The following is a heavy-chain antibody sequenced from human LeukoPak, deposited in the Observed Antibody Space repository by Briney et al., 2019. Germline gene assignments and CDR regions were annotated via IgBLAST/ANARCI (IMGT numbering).Heavy chain of an antibody. V-gene: IGHV3-30*03. J-gene: IGHJ5*02. D-gene: IGHD4-17*01. CDR3: ARLSDYGDDNNNCFDP. CDR2: ISFDGNDK. CDR1: GFSFSLYG. Sequence: GRSLRLSCAASGFSFSLYGMHWVRQAPGKGLERGAVISFDGNDKFYADSVKGRFTISRDDSKNTLYLQMNSLRPEDTAVYYCARLSDYGDDNNNCFDPWGQGALVTVSS.